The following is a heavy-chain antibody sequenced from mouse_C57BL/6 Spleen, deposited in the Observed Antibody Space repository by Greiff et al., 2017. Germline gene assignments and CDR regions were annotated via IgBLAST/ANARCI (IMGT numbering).Heavy chain of an antibody. Sequence: EVQVVESGGGLVKPGGSLKLSCAASGFTFSDYGMHWVRQAPEKGLEWVAYISSGSSTIYYADTVKGRFTISRDNAKNTLFLQMTSLRSEDTAMYYCAKIYYGNYYAMDYWGQGTSVTVSS. D-gene: IGHD2-1*01. CDR1: GFTFSDYG. V-gene: IGHV5-17*01. CDR2: ISSGSSTI. CDR3: AKIYYGNYYAMDY. J-gene: IGHJ4*01.